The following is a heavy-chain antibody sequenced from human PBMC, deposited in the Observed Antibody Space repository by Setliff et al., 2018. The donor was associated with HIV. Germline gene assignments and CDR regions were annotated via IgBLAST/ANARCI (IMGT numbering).Heavy chain of an antibody. CDR3: ARRGWGGFMEGRHLDF. CDR2: ISENGGAA. V-gene: IGHV3-23*01. CDR1: GFRFSNYV. Sequence: GGSLRLSCAASGFRFSNYVMNWVRQAPGKGLEWVSAISENGGAADYADSVKGRFTVSRDNSRNTLYLQMNTLRAEDTALYFCARRGWGGFMEGRHLDFWGQGTLVTV. D-gene: IGHD3-16*01. J-gene: IGHJ4*02.